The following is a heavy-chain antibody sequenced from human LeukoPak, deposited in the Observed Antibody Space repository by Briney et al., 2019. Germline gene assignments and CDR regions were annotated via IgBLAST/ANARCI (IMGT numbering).Heavy chain of an antibody. CDR1: GGSFSGYY. Sequence: SETLSLTRAVYGGSFSGYYWSWIRQPPEKGLEWIGEINHSGTTNSNPSLKSRVTISVDTSKDQFSLKLSSVTAADTAVYYCARTQVWSGYYPYYFDYWGQGALVTVSS. CDR3: ARTQVWSGYYPYYFDY. V-gene: IGHV4-34*01. J-gene: IGHJ4*02. CDR2: INHSGTT. D-gene: IGHD3-3*01.